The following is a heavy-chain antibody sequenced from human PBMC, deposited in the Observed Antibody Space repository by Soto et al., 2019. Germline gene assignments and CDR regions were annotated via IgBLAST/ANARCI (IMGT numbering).Heavy chain of an antibody. D-gene: IGHD3-16*02. CDR1: GYTFTGYY. V-gene: IGHV1-2*04. CDR2: INPNSGGT. J-gene: IGHJ6*02. Sequence: QVQLVQSGAEVKKPGASVKVSCKASGYTFTGYYMHWVRQAPGQGLEWMGWINPNSGGTNYAQKVQGWVTMTRDTSISTAYMELSRLRSDDTAVYYCARDVFVTKRPYYYYGMDVWGQGTTVTVSS. CDR3: ARDVFVTKRPYYYYGMDV.